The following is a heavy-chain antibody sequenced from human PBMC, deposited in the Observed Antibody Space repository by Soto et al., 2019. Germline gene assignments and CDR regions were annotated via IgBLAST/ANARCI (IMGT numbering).Heavy chain of an antibody. V-gene: IGHV3-15*07. CDR2: IKSKINGGTI. CDR1: GFTFNTVL. D-gene: IGHD3-16*01. J-gene: IGHJ4*02. Sequence: AGSPILSSAASGFTFNTVLMNLVRQPPGKGLEWVGRIKSKINGGTIDYAAPVKGRFTISRDDSKNTLYLEMNSLNTEDTAVYYCTADLPDWGAYALDYRGQGILVTVSS. CDR3: TADLPDWGAYALDY.